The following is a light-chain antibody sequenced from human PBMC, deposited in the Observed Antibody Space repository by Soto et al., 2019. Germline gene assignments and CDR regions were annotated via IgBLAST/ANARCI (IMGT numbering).Light chain of an antibody. V-gene: IGKV1-39*01. J-gene: IGKJ3*01. CDR1: QRISRY. CDR3: QQSYSIPPIT. CDR2: AGS. Sequence: DIQMTQSPSSLSASVGDRVTITCRASQRISRYLNWYQQKPGKAPKLLIYAGSSLQSGVPSRFSGSGSGTDFTLTISSLQPEDFATYYCQQSYSIPPITFGPGTKVDMK.